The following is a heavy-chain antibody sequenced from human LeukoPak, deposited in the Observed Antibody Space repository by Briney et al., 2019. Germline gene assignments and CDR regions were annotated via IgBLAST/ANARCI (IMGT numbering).Heavy chain of an antibody. J-gene: IGHJ4*02. V-gene: IGHV4-38-2*01. D-gene: IGHD3-22*01. Sequence: TPSETLSLTCAVSGYSISSGYHWAWIRQPPGKGLEWIGNIYYTGRTYYNPSLKSRVTISVDTSKNQFSLKLSSVSAADTAVYYCARLYYYDSSGPPLWGQGTLVTVSS. CDR1: GYSISSGYH. CDR2: IYYTGRT. CDR3: ARLYYYDSSGPPL.